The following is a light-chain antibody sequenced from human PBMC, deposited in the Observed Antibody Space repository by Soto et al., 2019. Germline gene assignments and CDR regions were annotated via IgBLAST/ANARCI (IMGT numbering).Light chain of an antibody. V-gene: IGLV2-18*02. J-gene: IGLJ2*01. CDR3: SSYTTTILA. Sequence: QSVLTQPPSVSGSPGQSVTIPCTGIYSDVGAYNRVSWYQQSPGKAPKLIMLEVTDRPSGVPDRFSGSKSGNTASLTISGLQSDDEATYYCSSYTTTILAFGGGTKVTVL. CDR2: EVT. CDR1: YSDVGAYNR.